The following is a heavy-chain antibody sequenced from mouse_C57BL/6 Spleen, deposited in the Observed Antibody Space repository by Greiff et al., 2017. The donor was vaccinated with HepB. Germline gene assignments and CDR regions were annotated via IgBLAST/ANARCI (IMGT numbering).Heavy chain of an antibody. CDR1: GFSLTSYG. Sequence: VKLQESGPGLVAPSQSLSITCTVSGFSLTSYGVHWVRQPPGKGLEWLGVIWSDGSTTYTSAHKSRQSISKDNSKSQVFLKMNSRQTDDTAMYYCARHGTGTLDYWGQGTTLTVSS. V-gene: IGHV2-6-1*01. D-gene: IGHD4-1*01. CDR3: ARHGTGTLDY. CDR2: IWSDGST. J-gene: IGHJ2*01.